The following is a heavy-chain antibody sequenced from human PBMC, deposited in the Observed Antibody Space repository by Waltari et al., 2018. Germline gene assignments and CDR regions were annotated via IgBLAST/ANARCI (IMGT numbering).Heavy chain of an antibody. Sequence: EVQLVESGGGLVQPGGSLRLSCAASGFTFSSYAMSWVRQAPGRGLEWVSAIRGSGGSTYYAYSVKGRFTISRDNSKNTLYLQMNSLRAEDTAVYYCAKDHRGPVAAQDSPFDYWGQGTLVTVSS. CDR2: IRGSGGST. J-gene: IGHJ4*02. CDR3: AKDHRGPVAAQDSPFDY. V-gene: IGHV3-23*04. CDR1: GFTFSSYA. D-gene: IGHD2-15*01.